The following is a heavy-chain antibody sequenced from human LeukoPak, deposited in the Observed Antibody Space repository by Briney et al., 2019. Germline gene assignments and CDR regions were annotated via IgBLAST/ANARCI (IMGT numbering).Heavy chain of an antibody. CDR3: ARHVGNSGSGSYLTYFDY. D-gene: IGHD3-10*01. CDR2: IYYSGST. V-gene: IGHV4-59*08. J-gene: IGHJ4*02. CDR1: GGSISSYY. Sequence: SETLSLTCTVSGGSISSYYWSWIRQPPGKGLEWIGHIYYSGSTHYNPSLKSRVTISVDTSKYQFSLKLSSVTAADTAVYYCARHVGNSGSGSYLTYFDYWGQGTLVTVSS.